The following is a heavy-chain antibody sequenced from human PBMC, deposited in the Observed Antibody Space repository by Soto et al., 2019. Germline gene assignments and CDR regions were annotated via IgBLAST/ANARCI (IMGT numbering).Heavy chain of an antibody. D-gene: IGHD1-26*01. J-gene: IGHJ6*02. V-gene: IGHV1-18*04. Sequence: ASVKVSCKASGYTFTSYGISWVRQAPGQGLEWMGWISAYNGNTNYAQKLQGRVTMTTETSTSTAYMELRSLRSDDTAVYYCARDWVEEWEQLLSYYYYGMDVWGQGTTVTVSS. CDR1: GYTFTSYG. CDR3: ARDWVEEWEQLLSYYYYGMDV. CDR2: ISAYNGNT.